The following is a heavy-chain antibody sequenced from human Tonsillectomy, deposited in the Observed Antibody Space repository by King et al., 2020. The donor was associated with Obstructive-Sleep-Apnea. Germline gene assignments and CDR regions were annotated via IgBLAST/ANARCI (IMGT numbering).Heavy chain of an antibody. J-gene: IGHJ4*02. V-gene: IGHV4-39*07. CDR3: ARGIDEYNAAYSDY. CDR2: IYYSGTT. Sequence: QLQESGPGLVKPSETLSLSCTVSGGSISSSSYSWGWIRQPPGKGLECIGNIYYSGTTYYNPSLKSRLTISADTSKNQISLKLSSVTAADTSMYYCARGIDEYNAAYSDYWGQGPLVTVSS. D-gene: IGHD1-1*01. CDR1: GGSISSSSYS.